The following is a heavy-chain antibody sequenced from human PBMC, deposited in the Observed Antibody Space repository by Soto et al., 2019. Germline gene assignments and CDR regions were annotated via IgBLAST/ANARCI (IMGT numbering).Heavy chain of an antibody. Sequence: GGSLRLSCAASGFTFSSYAMSWVRQAPGKGLEWVSSISCSGGSTYYADSVKVRFAISRDNSKNTLYLQMNSLRAEDTAVYYCAKQSIAVRPATDXWGQGTLVTVSX. V-gene: IGHV3-23*01. CDR3: AKQSIAVRPATDX. D-gene: IGHD6-6*01. CDR2: ISCSGGST. J-gene: IGHJ4*02. CDR1: GFTFSSYA.